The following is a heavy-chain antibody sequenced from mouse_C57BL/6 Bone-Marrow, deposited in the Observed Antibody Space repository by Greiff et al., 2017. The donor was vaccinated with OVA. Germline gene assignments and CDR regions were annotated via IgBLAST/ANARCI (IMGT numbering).Heavy chain of an antibody. CDR2: ISDGGSYT. Sequence: VQLKESGGGLVKPGGSLKLSCAASGFTFSSYAMSWVRQTPEKRLEWVATISDGGSYTYYPDNVKGQFTMSRDNAKNNLYLQMLTLKSEDTSMYYCARNLVVFPWFAYWGQGTLVTVSA. V-gene: IGHV5-4*01. CDR1: GFTFSSYA. J-gene: IGHJ3*01. CDR3: ARNLVVFPWFAY.